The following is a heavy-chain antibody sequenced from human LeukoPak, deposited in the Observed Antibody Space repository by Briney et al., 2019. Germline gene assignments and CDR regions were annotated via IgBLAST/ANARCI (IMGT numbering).Heavy chain of an antibody. J-gene: IGHJ4*02. CDR2: IIPILGIA. CDR3: ARDLSSGRSWHFVDY. D-gene: IGHD6-13*01. Sequence: SVKVSCKASGGTFSSYAISWVRQAPGQGLEWMGRIIPILGIANYAQKFQGRVTITADKSTSTAYMELSSLRTEDTAVYYCARDLSSGRSWHFVDYWGQGTLVTVSS. CDR1: GGTFSSYA. V-gene: IGHV1-69*04.